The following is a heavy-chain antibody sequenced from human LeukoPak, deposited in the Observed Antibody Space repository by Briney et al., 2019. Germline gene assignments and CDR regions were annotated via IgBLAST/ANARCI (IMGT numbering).Heavy chain of an antibody. D-gene: IGHD2-21*02. CDR1: GYTFTSYD. V-gene: IGHV1-8*03. J-gene: IGHJ6*03. Sequence: ASVKVSCKASGYTFTSYDINWVRQATGQGLEWMGWMNPNSGNTGYAQKFQGRVTITRNTSISTAYMELSSLRSEDTAVYYCARRWGGAYCGGDCYSSMDVWGKGTTVTVSS. CDR3: ARRWGGAYCGGDCYSSMDV. CDR2: MNPNSGNT.